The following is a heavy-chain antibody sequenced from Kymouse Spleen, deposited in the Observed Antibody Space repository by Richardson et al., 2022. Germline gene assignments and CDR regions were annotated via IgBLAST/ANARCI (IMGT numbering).Heavy chain of an antibody. Sequence: QVQLVESGGGVVQPGRSLRLSCAASGFTFSSYGMHWVRQAPGKGLEWVAVISYDGSNKYYADSVKGRFTISRDNSKNTLYLQMNSLRAEDTAVYYCAKDRIVGAYFDYWGQGTLVTVSS. CDR1: GFTFSSYG. V-gene: IGHV3-30*18. CDR3: AKDRIVGAYFDY. CDR2: ISYDGSNK. D-gene: IGHD1-26*01. J-gene: IGHJ4*02.